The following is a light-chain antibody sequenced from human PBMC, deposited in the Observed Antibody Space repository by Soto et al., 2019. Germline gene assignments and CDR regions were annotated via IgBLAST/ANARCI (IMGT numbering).Light chain of an antibody. CDR3: QRLDSYPRT. Sequence: IQLNQSPSPLTASVGDRVTITCRASQGSSNYLAWYQQQPGKAPMLLVYAASTLQSGVPSSFSANGSGTDFTLIISSLQPEDFATDYCQRLDSYPRTFGLGNKVEV. V-gene: IGKV1-9*01. CDR1: QGSSNY. J-gene: IGKJ1*01. CDR2: AAS.